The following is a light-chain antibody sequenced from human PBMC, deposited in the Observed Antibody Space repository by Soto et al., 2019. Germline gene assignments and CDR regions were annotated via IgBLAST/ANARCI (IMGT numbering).Light chain of an antibody. J-gene: IGLJ3*02. CDR2: KNN. Sequence: QSVLTQPPPVSGAPGQTITMSCTGSGSNVGASYDVHWYQVLPGAGPRLLIYKNNNRPSGVPDRFSGSKSGTSASLAITGLRAEDEADYYCQSYDNILSGPLFGGGTKLTVL. CDR3: QSYDNILSGPL. CDR1: GSNVGASYD. V-gene: IGLV1-40*01.